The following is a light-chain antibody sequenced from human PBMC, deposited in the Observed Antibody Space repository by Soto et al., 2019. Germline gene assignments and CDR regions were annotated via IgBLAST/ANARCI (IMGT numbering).Light chain of an antibody. J-gene: IGKJ5*01. Sequence: DIHMTQAPCSLSASVVDGVTITCQASQNINNYLNWYQQKPGRAPKLLIYDASNLEAGVPSRFRGSGSGTDFTFTISRLQPEDIATYYCQQYENLPTFGQGTRLEI. CDR3: QQYENLPT. CDR2: DAS. CDR1: QNINNY. V-gene: IGKV1-33*01.